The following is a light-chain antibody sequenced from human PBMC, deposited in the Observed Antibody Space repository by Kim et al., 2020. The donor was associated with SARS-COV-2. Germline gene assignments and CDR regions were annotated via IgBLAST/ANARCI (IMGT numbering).Light chain of an antibody. V-gene: IGLV2-14*03. CDR2: NVT. CDR3: SSYTSSSTWV. CDR1: SSDVGNYNY. Sequence: QSALTQPASVSGSPGQSITISCTGTSSDVGNYNYVSWYQQHPGQAPKLIIYNVTNRPSGVSSRFSGSKSDNTASLTISGLQAEDEADYYCSSYTSSSTWVFGGGTKLTVL. J-gene: IGLJ3*02.